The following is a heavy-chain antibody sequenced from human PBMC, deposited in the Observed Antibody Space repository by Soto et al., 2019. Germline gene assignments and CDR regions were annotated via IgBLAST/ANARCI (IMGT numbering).Heavy chain of an antibody. CDR1: GFTFSTYS. CDR2: INADSDTI. V-gene: IGHV3-48*01. CDR3: AREVASYDRSGFFDY. J-gene: IGHJ4*02. D-gene: IGHD3-22*01. Sequence: PGGSLRLSCVASGFTFSTYSMNWVRQAPGKGLEWIAYINADSDTIFYADSVKGRFTISRADDKHSLYLQMNSLRADDTAVYYSAREVASYDRSGFFDYWGQGDMVTVSS.